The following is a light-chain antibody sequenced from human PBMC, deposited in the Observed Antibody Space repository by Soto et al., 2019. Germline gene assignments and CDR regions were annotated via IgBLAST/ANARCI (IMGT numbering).Light chain of an antibody. V-gene: IGKV3-15*01. CDR1: QSVSSSY. J-gene: IGKJ5*01. CDR3: QQYNNWPSIT. Sequence: IVLTQAPGTLSLSKGERATLSCRASQSVSSSYLAWYQQKPGQAPRLLIYGASSRATGIPARFSGSGSGTEFTLTISSLQSEDFAVYYCQQYNNWPSITLGQGTLLEIK. CDR2: GAS.